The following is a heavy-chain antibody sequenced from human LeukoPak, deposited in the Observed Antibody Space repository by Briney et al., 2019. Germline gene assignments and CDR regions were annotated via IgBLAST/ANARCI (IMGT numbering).Heavy chain of an antibody. V-gene: IGHV4-59*01. CDR3: ARTGGGFVAATDS. Sequence: SETLSLTCTVSGGSISSYYWSWIRQPPGKGLEWIGYIYYSGSTNYNPSLKSRVTISVDTSKNQFSLKLSSVTAADTAVYYCARTGGGFVAATDSWGQGTLVTVSS. CDR2: IYYSGST. J-gene: IGHJ4*02. CDR1: GGSISSYY. D-gene: IGHD2-8*02.